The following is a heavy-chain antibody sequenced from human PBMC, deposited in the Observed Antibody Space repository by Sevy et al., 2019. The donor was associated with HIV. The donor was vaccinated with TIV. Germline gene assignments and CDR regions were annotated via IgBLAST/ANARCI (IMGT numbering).Heavy chain of an antibody. CDR2: ISYDARKK. J-gene: IGHJ4*02. CDR3: ARLVGYCSGGICSIIDF. Sequence: GGSLRLSCAASGFGLSNHAMIWVRQAPGKGLEWVAGISYDARKKYYADSVRGRFTISRDDSKNTLYLQMNSLTTEDTAVYYCARLVGYCSGGICSIIDFWGQGTLVTVSS. CDR1: GFGLSNHA. D-gene: IGHD2-8*02. V-gene: IGHV3-30*01.